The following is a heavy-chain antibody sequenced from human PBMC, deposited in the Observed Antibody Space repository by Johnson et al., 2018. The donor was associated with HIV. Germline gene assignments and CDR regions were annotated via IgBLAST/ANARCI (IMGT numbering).Heavy chain of an antibody. J-gene: IGHJ3*02. V-gene: IGHV3-30*04. D-gene: IGHD3-22*01. CDR1: GLNFSDYS. CDR2: ISFDGGTK. CDR3: ARGGISMKVVDLRGGGFDI. Sequence: QVQLVESGGGVVQPGRSMRLSCAASGLNFSDYSMHWVRQAPGKGLEWVAIISFDGGTKYYADSVKGRFTISRDNSNNTLYLQMNSLRVEDTAVYLCARGGISMKVVDLRGGGFDIWGQGTKVTVSS.